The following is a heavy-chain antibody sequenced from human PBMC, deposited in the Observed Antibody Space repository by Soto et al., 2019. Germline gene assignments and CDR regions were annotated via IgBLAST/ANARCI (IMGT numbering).Heavy chain of an antibody. D-gene: IGHD4-17*01. J-gene: IGHJ4*02. CDR3: ARWGGGMTTVTSFDY. V-gene: IGHV1-3*01. CDR1: GPTFTSYA. CDR2: INAGNGNT. Sequence: QVQLVQSGAEVKKPGASVKVSCKASGPTFTSYAMHWVRQAPGQRLEWMGWINAGNGNTKYSQKFQGRVTITRDTSASTAYMELSSLRSEDTAVYYCARWGGGMTTVTSFDYWGQGTLVTVSS.